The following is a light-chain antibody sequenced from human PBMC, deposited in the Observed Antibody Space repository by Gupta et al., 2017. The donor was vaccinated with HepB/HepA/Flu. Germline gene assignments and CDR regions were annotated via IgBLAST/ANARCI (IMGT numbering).Light chain of an antibody. Sequence: DIQMTQPPSCLSASEGDRLTITCRASQSISSYLNWYQQKPGKAPKLLIYAASSLQSGVPSRFSGSGSGTDFTLTISSLQAEDFATYYCQQSYSTPRTFGQGTKVEIK. V-gene: IGKV1-39*01. CDR3: QQSYSTPRT. CDR1: QSISSY. CDR2: AAS. J-gene: IGKJ1*01.